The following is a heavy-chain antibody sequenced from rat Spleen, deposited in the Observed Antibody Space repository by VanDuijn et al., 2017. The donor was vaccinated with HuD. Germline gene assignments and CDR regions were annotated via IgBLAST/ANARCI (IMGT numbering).Heavy chain of an antibody. D-gene: IGHD4-3*01. CDR2: ISYDGGST. CDR3: ARHGWGYGVMDV. J-gene: IGHJ4*01. CDR1: GFTFSDYY. Sequence: EVQLVESGGGLVQPGRSLKLSCAASGFTFSDYYMAWVRQAPTKGLEWVASISYDGGSTYYRDSVKGRFTISRDNTKSTLYLQMDSLRSEDTASYYCARHGWGYGVMDVWGQGASVTVSS. V-gene: IGHV5-20*01.